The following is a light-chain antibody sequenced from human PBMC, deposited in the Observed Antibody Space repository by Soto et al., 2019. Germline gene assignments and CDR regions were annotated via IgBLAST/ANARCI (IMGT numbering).Light chain of an antibody. J-gene: IGLJ2*01. CDR2: ANN. V-gene: IGLV1-44*01. CDR3: ASWGESLNGHLV. Sequence: QSVLIQPPSASGAPGQKVTISCSGSISNIGSHSVNWYQQLPGAAPKVVVFANNERASGVPDRISGSKSGASASLAISGLQSEDEADYYCASWGESLNGHLVFGGGTQLTVL. CDR1: ISNIGSHS.